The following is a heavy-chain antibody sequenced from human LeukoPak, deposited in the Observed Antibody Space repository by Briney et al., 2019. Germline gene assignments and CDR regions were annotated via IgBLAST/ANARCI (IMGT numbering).Heavy chain of an antibody. CDR1: GFTFSSYA. V-gene: IGHV3-30-3*01. Sequence: SGGSLRLSGAASGFTFSSYAMNWVRQAPGKGLEWVAVISYDGSNKYYADSVKGRFTISRDNSKNTLYLQMNSLRAEDTAVYYCARAPIMVRRYYFDYWGQGTLVTVSS. D-gene: IGHD3-10*01. CDR3: ARAPIMVRRYYFDY. CDR2: ISYDGSNK. J-gene: IGHJ4*02.